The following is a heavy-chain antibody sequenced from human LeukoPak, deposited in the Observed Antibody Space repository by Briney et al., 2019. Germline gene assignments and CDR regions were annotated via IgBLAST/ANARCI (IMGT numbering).Heavy chain of an antibody. CDR3: AKDQTPMDSGTYGFDY. Sequence: GGSLRLSCAASGFTFSSHGMNWVRQAPGKGLEWVSGISPSGGITYYTDSVKGRFTISRDNSKNTVSLQMNSLRAEDTAVYFCAKDQTPMDSGTYGFDYWGQGTLVTVSS. J-gene: IGHJ4*02. D-gene: IGHD1-26*01. CDR2: ISPSGGIT. V-gene: IGHV3-23*01. CDR1: GFTFSSHG.